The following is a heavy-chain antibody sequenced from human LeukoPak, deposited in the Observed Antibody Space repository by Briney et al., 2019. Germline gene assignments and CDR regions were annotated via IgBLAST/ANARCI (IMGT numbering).Heavy chain of an antibody. CDR2: ISAGNGNT. D-gene: IGHD1-26*01. Sequence: ASVTVSCKASGYTFTSYAIHWVRQAPGQRLEWMGWISAGNGNTKYSQNFQGRVTFISNTSATTAFMELSSLRSDDAAVYYCARDSGSGSNDYWGQGTLVTVSS. V-gene: IGHV1-3*01. CDR3: ARDSGSGSNDY. J-gene: IGHJ4*02. CDR1: GYTFTSYA.